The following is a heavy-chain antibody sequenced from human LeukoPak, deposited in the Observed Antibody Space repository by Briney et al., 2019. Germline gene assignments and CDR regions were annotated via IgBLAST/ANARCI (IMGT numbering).Heavy chain of an antibody. J-gene: IGHJ4*02. CDR3: ARGAPYYDFWSGPES. V-gene: IGHV4-61*02. Sequence: PSETLSLTCTVSGGSISSGSYYWSWIRQPAGKGLEWIGRIYTSGSTNYNPSLKSRVTISVDTSKNQFSLKLSSVTAADTAVYYCARGAPYYDFWSGPESWGQGTLVTVSS. CDR1: GGSISSGSYY. CDR2: IYTSGST. D-gene: IGHD3-3*01.